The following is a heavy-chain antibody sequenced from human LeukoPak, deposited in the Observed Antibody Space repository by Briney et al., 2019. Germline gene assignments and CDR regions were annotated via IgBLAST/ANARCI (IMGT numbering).Heavy chain of an antibody. V-gene: IGHV3-74*01. CDR2: INSDGSST. J-gene: IGHJ4*02. CDR3: ARGGVRWYVGEFDY. CDR1: GFTFSTYW. Sequence: RSGGSLRLSCAASGFTFSTYWMHWVRQAPGKGLVWVSRINSDGSSTSYADSVKGRFTISRDNAKNSLYLQMNSLRAEDTAVYYCARGGVRWYVGEFDYWGQGTLVTVSS. D-gene: IGHD4-23*01.